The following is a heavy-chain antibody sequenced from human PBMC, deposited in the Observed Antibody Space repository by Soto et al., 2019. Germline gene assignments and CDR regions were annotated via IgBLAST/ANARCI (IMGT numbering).Heavy chain of an antibody. CDR3: TRQLPGSGGSSESDY. CDR2: IRSRANSYAT. V-gene: IGHV3-73*01. Sequence: PGGSLRLSCAASGFAFSGSALHWVRQASGKGLEWVGRIRSRANSYATAYAASVKGRFTISRDDSKNTAYLQMNSPKTEDTAVYYCTRQLPGSGGSSESDYWGQGTLVTVSS. CDR1: GFAFSGSA. J-gene: IGHJ4*02. D-gene: IGHD2-15*01.